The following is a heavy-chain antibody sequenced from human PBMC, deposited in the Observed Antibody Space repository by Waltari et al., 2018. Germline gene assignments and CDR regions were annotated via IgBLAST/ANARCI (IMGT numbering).Heavy chain of an antibody. CDR1: GYTFTSYA. V-gene: IGHV7-4-1*02. D-gene: IGHD3-10*01. CDR2: VKTNTGNP. J-gene: IGHJ3*02. CDR3: ASPPYYYGSGSFGAFDI. Sequence: QVQLVQSGSELKKPGASVKVSCKASGYTFTSYAMNWVRQAPGQGLEWMGWVKTNTGNPTYAQGFTGRFVLSLDTSVSTAYLQISSLKAEDTAVYYCASPPYYYGSGSFGAFDIWGQGTMVTVSS.